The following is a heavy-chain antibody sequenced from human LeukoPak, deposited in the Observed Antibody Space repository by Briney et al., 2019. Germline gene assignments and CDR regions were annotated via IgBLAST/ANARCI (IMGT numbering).Heavy chain of an antibody. CDR3: AGNYDFWSGYWAIRAFDI. D-gene: IGHD3-3*01. CDR1: GGSISSYY. J-gene: IGHJ3*02. CDR2: IYYSGST. Sequence: KPSETLSLTCTVSGGSISSYYWSWIRQPPGKGLEWIGYIYYSGSTNYNPSLKSRVTISVDTSKNQFSLKLSSVTAADTAVYYCAGNYDFWSGYWAIRAFDIWGQGTMVTVSS. V-gene: IGHV4-59*12.